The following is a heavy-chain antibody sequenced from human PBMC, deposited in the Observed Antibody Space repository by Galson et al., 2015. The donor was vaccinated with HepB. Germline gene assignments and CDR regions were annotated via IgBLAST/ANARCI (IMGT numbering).Heavy chain of an antibody. CDR3: TTAGLAVPQFLY. Sequence: SLRLSCAASGFTFSNYDMSWVRQAPGKGLEWVSVISGSGGSTYYAGSVKGRFTISRDNSKNTLYLQMNSLKTEDTAVYYCTTAGLAVPQFLYWGQGTLVTVSS. J-gene: IGHJ4*02. CDR2: ISGSGGST. V-gene: IGHV3-23*01. D-gene: IGHD4-17*01. CDR1: GFTFSNYD.